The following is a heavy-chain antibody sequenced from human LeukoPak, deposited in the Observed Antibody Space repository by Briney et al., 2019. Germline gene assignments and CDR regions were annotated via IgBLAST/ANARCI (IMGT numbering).Heavy chain of an antibody. V-gene: IGHV4-4*02. Sequence: SETLSLTCAVSGGSISSSNWWSWVRQPPGKGLEWIGEIYHSGSTNYNPSLKSRVTISVDKSKNQFSLKLSSVTAADTAVYYCARGNRYCSSTSCYMAWSGYYHWGQGTLVTASS. CDR1: GGSISSSNW. J-gene: IGHJ4*02. CDR3: ARGNRYCSSTSCYMAWSGYYH. CDR2: IYHSGST. D-gene: IGHD2-2*02.